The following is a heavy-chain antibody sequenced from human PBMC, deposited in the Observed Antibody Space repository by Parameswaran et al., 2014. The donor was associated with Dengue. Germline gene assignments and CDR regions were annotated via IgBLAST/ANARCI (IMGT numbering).Heavy chain of an antibody. D-gene: IGHD5-18*01. V-gene: IGHV4-59*01. CDR3: ARRYSQYAGDFDY. CDR2: ISDSGNT. Sequence: RWIRQPPGKGLEWIGYISDSGNTNYNSSLKSRVTISVDTSKNQFSLKVTSVTAADTAVYYCARRYSQYAGDFDYWGQGILVTVSS. J-gene: IGHJ4*01.